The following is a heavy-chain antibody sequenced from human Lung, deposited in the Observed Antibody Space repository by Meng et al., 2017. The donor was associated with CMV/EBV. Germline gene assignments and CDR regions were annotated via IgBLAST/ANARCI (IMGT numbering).Heavy chain of an antibody. D-gene: IGHD2-15*01. J-gene: IGHJ6*02. V-gene: IGHV4-59*01. CDR3: ARVGWDYYYYGMDV. Sequence: SXTXSLXCTVSGGYISSYYWSWIRQPPGKGLEWIVYIYYSGSTKYNPSLKSRVTISVDTSKNQFSLKLSSVTAADTALYYCARVGWDYYYYGMDVWGQGTTVTVSS. CDR2: IYYSGST. CDR1: GGYISSYY.